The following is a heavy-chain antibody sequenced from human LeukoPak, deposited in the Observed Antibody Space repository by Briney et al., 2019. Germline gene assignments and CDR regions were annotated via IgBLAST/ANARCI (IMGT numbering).Heavy chain of an antibody. J-gene: IGHJ5*02. CDR3: ARRRGGSGITLIP. CDR1: GGTFSSYD. D-gene: IGHD3-10*01. Sequence: ASVKVSCKASGGTFSSYDINWVRQATGQGLEWMGWMNPNSGNTGYDQKFQGRVTMTRNTSISTAYMELSSLRSEDTAVYYCARRRGGSGITLIPWGQGTLVTVSS. V-gene: IGHV1-8*02. CDR2: MNPNSGNT.